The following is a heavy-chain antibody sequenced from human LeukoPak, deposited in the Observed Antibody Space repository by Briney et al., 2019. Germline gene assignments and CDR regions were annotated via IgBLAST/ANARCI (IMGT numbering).Heavy chain of an antibody. J-gene: IGHJ6*03. CDR1: GGSISSSSYY. D-gene: IGHD3-16*01. Sequence: KSSETLTLTCTVSGGSISSSSYYWAWIRQPPGKGLEWIGNIYYDGSTYYNPSLKSRVTISIDTSRNQFSLRLSSVTAADTAVYSCARIGATFPHYYMDVWGKGTTVTVSS. V-gene: IGHV4-39*01. CDR2: IYYDGST. CDR3: ARIGATFPHYYMDV.